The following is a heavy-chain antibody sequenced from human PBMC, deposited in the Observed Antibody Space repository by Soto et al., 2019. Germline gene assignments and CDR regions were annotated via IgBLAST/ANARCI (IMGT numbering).Heavy chain of an antibody. V-gene: IGHV3-66*01. CDR1: GFTVSSNY. D-gene: IGHD4-17*01. J-gene: IGHJ3*02. Sequence: GGSLRLSCAASGFTVSSNYMSWVRQAPGKGLEWVSVIYSGGSTYYADSVKGRFTISRDNSKNTLYLQMNSLRAEDTAVYYCARDASTYGDYVGRAFDIWGQGTMVTVSS. CDR2: IYSGGST. CDR3: ARDASTYGDYVGRAFDI.